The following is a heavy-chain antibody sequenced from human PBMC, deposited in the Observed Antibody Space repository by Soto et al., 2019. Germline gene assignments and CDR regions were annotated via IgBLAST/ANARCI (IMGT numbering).Heavy chain of an antibody. D-gene: IGHD4-17*01. CDR3: ARVPLGRWGFDP. CDR2: IYYSGST. CDR1: GGSISSGDYY. V-gene: IGHV4-30-4*01. J-gene: IGHJ5*02. Sequence: QVQLQESGPGLVKPSQTLSLTCTVSGGSISSGDYYWSWIRQPPGKGLEWIGYIYYSGSTYYNPSLKSRVTISVDSSKNQFALKLSSVTAADTAVYYGARVPLGRWGFDPWGQGTLVTVSS.